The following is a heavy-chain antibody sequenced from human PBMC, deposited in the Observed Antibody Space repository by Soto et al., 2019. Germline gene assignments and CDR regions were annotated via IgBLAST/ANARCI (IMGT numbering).Heavy chain of an antibody. CDR3: ARSQGSSTSLEIYYYYYYAMDV. D-gene: IGHD2-2*01. Sequence: QVQLVQSGAEVKKPGSSVKDSCKASGGTFSSYASSWVRQAPGQGLECMGGIIPISETTNYAQKFQGRVTITAFESKSTAYMELSSLRSEDTAVYYCARSQGSSTSLEIYYYYYYAMDVWGQGTTVTVSS. V-gene: IGHV1-69*01. CDR1: GGTFSSYA. CDR2: IIPISETT. J-gene: IGHJ6*02.